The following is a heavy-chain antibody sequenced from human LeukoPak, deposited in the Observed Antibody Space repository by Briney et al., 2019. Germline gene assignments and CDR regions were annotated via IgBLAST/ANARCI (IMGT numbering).Heavy chain of an antibody. CDR1: GFTFSNYW. V-gene: IGHV3-7*01. CDR3: ARDRSRFYY. D-gene: IGHD2-2*01. J-gene: IGHJ4*02. CDR2: IKEDGNEK. Sequence: GGPLRLSCAASGFTFSNYWMSWVRQAPGKGLEWVANIKEDGNEKYYVDSVKGRFTISRDNAKKSLYLQMNSLRAEDTAVYYCARDRSRFYYWGQGTPVTVSS.